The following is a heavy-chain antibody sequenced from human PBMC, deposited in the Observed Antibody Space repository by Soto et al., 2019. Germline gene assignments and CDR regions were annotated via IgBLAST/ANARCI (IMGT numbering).Heavy chain of an antibody. Sequence: SETLSLTCAVYGGSFSGYYWSWIRQPPGKGLEWIGEINHSGSTNYNPSLKSRVTISVDTSKNQFSLKLSSVTAADTAVYYCARGRRLAAAGIIYWGQGTLVTVSS. CDR3: ARGRRLAAAGIIY. V-gene: IGHV4-34*01. CDR1: GGSFSGYY. CDR2: INHSGST. J-gene: IGHJ4*02. D-gene: IGHD6-13*01.